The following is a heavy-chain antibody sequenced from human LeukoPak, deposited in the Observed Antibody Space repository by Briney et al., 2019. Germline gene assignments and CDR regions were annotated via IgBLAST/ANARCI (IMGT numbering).Heavy chain of an antibody. CDR2: FDPEDGET. CDR1: GFTFSNYG. Sequence: GGSLRLSCAASGFTFSNYGMHWVRQAPGKGLEWMGGFDPEDGETIYAQKFQGRVTMTEDTSTDTAYMELSSLRSEDTAVYYCATGLPSFDWLLSGSNPFDYWGQGTLVTVSS. J-gene: IGHJ4*02. CDR3: ATGLPSFDWLLSGSNPFDY. V-gene: IGHV1-24*01. D-gene: IGHD3-9*01.